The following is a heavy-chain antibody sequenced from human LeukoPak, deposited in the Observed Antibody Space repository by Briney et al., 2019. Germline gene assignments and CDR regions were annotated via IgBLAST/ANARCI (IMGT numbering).Heavy chain of an antibody. CDR1: GFTVSSNY. CDR2: ISGSGDNT. V-gene: IGHV3-23*01. J-gene: IGHJ4*02. Sequence: GGSLRLSCAASGFTVSSNYMSWVRQAPGKGLGWVSGISGSGDNTYYADSVKGRFTISRDNSKNTLYLQMNSLRAEDTAVYYCAKGDDILTGYLSYFDYWGQGTLVTVSS. CDR3: AKGDDILTGYLSYFDY. D-gene: IGHD3-9*01.